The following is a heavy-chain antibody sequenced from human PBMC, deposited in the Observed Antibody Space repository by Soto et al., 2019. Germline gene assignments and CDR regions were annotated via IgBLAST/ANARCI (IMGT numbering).Heavy chain of an antibody. D-gene: IGHD3-22*01. CDR2: INHSGST. V-gene: IGHV4-34*01. CDR1: GGSFSGYY. J-gene: IGHJ4*02. CDR3: ARDDYYDSSGYAWNY. Sequence: QVQLQQWGAGLLKPSETLSLTCAVYGGSFSGYYWSWIRQPPGKGLEWIGEINHSGSTNYNPSLKSRVTLSVDTSKNQFSLKLSSVTAADTAVYYCARDDYYDSSGYAWNYWGQGTLVTVSS.